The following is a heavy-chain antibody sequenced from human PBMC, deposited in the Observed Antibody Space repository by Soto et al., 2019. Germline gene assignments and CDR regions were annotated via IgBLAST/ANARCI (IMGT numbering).Heavy chain of an antibody. V-gene: IGHV4-59*01. CDR2: IHYSGNT. J-gene: IGHJ5*02. Sequence: SETLSLTCTVSGDFINNYYWSWVRQPPGRGLEWVAYIHYSGNTNYNPSLESRVTISIDTSKNQFSLKLRSVTAADTAVYYCARHPFSNFDWFDPWGQGTLVTVSS. CDR1: GDFINNYY. D-gene: IGHD3-9*01. CDR3: ARHPFSNFDWFDP.